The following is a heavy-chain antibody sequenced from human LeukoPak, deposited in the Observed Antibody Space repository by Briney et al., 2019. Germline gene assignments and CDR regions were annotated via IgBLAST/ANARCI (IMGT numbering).Heavy chain of an antibody. V-gene: IGHV3-23*01. CDR1: GFTFTNYG. D-gene: IGHD2-2*01. Sequence: PGGSLRLSCAASGFTFTNYGMSWVRQAPGKGLEWISTIGGSGDNTYYGLSVKGRFTISRDNSKNTLYLQMSSLTAEDSAVYYCAKSRSTPTNWFDPWGPGTLVIVSS. CDR2: IGGSGDNT. J-gene: IGHJ5*02. CDR3: AKSRSTPTNWFDP.